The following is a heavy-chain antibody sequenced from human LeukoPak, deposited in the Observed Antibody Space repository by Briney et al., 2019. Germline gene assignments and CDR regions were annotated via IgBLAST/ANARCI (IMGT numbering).Heavy chain of an antibody. CDR1: GGSISSYY. D-gene: IGHD6-13*01. CDR3: ARDSSTWWFDY. Sequence: SETLSLTCTVSGGSISSYYWNWIRQHPGKGLECIGYIYYSGSTYYNPSLKSRVTISVDTSKNQFSLNLRSVTAADTAVYYCARDSSTWWFDYWGQGTLVTVSS. CDR2: IYYSGST. V-gene: IGHV4-59*06. J-gene: IGHJ4*02.